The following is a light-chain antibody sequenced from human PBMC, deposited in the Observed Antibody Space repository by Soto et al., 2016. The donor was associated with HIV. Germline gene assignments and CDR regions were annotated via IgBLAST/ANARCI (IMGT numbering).Light chain of an antibody. J-gene: IGKJ1*01. V-gene: IGKV1-12*01. CDR2: AAS. CDR1: QAINSW. CDR3: QQANSFPRT. Sequence: DIQMTQSPSSVSASVGDTVTITCRASQAINSWLAWYQQKVGKAPKLLIYAASGLQSGVPSRFSGSGSGTDFTLTINSLQPEDFAIYYCQQANSFPRTFGQGTKVEIK.